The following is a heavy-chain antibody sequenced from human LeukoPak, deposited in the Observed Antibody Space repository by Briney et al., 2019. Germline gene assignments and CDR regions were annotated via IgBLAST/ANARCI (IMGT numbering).Heavy chain of an antibody. Sequence: SETLSLTCTVSGGSISSGGYYWSWIRQHPGKGLEWIGYIYYSGSTYYNPSLKSRVTISVDTSKNQFSLKLSSVTAADTAVYYCARAGFRPNYYDSSGYYLGDAFDIWGQGTMVTVSS. V-gene: IGHV4-31*03. J-gene: IGHJ3*02. CDR2: IYYSGST. CDR3: ARAGFRPNYYDSSGYYLGDAFDI. D-gene: IGHD3-22*01. CDR1: GGSISSGGYY.